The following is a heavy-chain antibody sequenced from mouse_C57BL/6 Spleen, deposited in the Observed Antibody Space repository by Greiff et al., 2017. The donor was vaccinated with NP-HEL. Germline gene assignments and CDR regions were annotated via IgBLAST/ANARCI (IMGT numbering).Heavy chain of an antibody. CDR3: ARQGYYDYGDVPFAY. D-gene: IGHD2-4*01. J-gene: IGHJ3*01. CDR1: GFTFSSYT. V-gene: IGHV5-9*01. CDR2: ISGGGGNT. Sequence: EVQLVESGGGLVKPGGSLKLSCAASGFTFSSYTMSWVRQTPEKRLEWVATISGGGGNTYYPDSVKGRFTISRDTAKNTLYLQMSSLRSEDTALYYCARQGYYDYGDVPFAYWGQGTLVTVSA.